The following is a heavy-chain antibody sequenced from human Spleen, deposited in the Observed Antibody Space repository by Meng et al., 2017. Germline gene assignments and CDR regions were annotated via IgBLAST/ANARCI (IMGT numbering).Heavy chain of an antibody. J-gene: IGHJ1*01. CDR1: GGSISSDYF. CDR3: LRGSGGSV. D-gene: IGHD3-10*01. V-gene: IGHV4-4*02. Sequence: QVQLQESGPELVEPSGTLSLTCAVSGGSISSDYFWSWIRQPPGKGLEWIGYIYHGGSTDYNPSLRSRVTISVDTSKNQFSLKLTSVTAADTAVYHCLRGSGGSVWGQGTLVTVSS. CDR2: IYHGGST.